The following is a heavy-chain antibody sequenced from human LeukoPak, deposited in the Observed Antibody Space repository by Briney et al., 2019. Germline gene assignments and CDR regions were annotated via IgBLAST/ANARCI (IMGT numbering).Heavy chain of an antibody. D-gene: IGHD2-15*01. CDR3: AKDRVPQIAVVVVAAYDY. CDR1: GFTFTDYV. J-gene: IGHJ4*02. CDR2: ISYGGNRN. Sequence: GGSLRLSCAASGFTFTDYVMHWVRQAPGKGLENVARISYGGNRNYYADSVRGRFTIPRDNSKNTLYLQMNSLRAEDTAVYYCAKDRVPQIAVVVVAAYDYWGQGTLVTVSS. V-gene: IGHV3-30*07.